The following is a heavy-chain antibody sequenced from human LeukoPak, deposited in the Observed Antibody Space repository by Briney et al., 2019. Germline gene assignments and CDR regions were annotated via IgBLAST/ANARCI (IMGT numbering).Heavy chain of an antibody. CDR1: GGTFSSYA. CDR2: IIPIFGTA. Sequence: ASVKVSCKASGGTFSSYAISWVRQAPGQGLEWMGGIIPIFGTANYAQKFQGRVTITADKSTSTAYMELSSLRSEDMAVYYCARVSRWELLSFDYWGQGTLVTVSS. D-gene: IGHD1-26*01. J-gene: IGHJ4*02. CDR3: ARVSRWELLSFDY. V-gene: IGHV1-69*06.